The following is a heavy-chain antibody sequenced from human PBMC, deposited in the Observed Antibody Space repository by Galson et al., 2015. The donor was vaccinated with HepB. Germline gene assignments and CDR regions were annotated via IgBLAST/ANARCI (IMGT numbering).Heavy chain of an antibody. CDR1: GFTFSSYE. CDR2: ISSSGSTL. J-gene: IGHJ4*02. CDR3: ARGASGGDYYYFDY. D-gene: IGHD4-17*01. Sequence: SLRLSCAASGFTFSSYEMNWVRQAPGKGLEWVSYISSSGSTLYYADSVKGRFTISRDNAKNSLYLQMNSLRAEDTAVYYCARGASGGDYYYFDYWGQGTLVTVSS. V-gene: IGHV3-48*03.